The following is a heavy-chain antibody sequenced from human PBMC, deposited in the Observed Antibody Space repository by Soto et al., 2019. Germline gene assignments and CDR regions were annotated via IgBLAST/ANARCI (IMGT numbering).Heavy chain of an antibody. J-gene: IGHJ4*02. CDR3: ARVRTSSSARYFDY. CDR1: GGSISSGGYY. Sequence: SETLSLTCTVSGGSISSGGYYWSWIRQHPGKGLEWIGYIYYSGSTYYNPSLKSRVTISVDTSKNQSSLKLSSVTAADTAVYYCARVRTSSSARYFDYWGQGTLVTVSS. V-gene: IGHV4-31*03. CDR2: IYYSGST. D-gene: IGHD6-6*01.